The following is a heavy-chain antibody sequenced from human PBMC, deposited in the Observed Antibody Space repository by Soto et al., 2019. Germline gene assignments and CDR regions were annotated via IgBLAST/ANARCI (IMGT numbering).Heavy chain of an antibody. Sequence: SQTLSLTCALSGDSVSTNSATWDWIRLSPSRGLEWLGRTYYRSKWYNDYAESVKSRITINPDTSKNQFSLHLNSVTPEDTAVYYCVRLMGNSWLDFWGQGTLVTVSS. CDR3: VRLMGNSWLDF. CDR2: TYYRSKWYN. V-gene: IGHV6-1*01. J-gene: IGHJ5*01. D-gene: IGHD2-8*01. CDR1: GDSVSTNSAT.